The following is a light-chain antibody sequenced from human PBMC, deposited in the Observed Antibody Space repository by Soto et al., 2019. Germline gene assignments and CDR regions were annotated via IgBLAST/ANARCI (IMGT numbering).Light chain of an antibody. CDR2: AAS. CDR1: QSVSSSF. Sequence: EIVLTQSPGTLSLSPGERATLSCRASQSVSSSFLAWYQQKPGQAPRLLIYAASRRATGIPDRFSGSGSGTDFTLTISSLEPEDAAVYYCQQRSNWPPITFGQGTRLEIK. CDR3: QQRSNWPPIT. J-gene: IGKJ5*01. V-gene: IGKV3D-20*02.